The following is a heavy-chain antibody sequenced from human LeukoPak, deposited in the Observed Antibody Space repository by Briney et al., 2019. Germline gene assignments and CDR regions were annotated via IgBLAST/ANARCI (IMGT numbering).Heavy chain of an antibody. D-gene: IGHD3-22*01. V-gene: IGHV3-66*01. CDR3: ARGPDYYDSSGPPLDI. CDR1: GFTVSSNH. CDR2: IYSGGST. J-gene: IGHJ3*02. Sequence: GGSLRLSCAASGFTVSSNHMSWVRQAPGKGLEWVSVIYSGGSTYYADSVKGRFTISRDNSKNTLYLQMNSLRAEDTAVYYCARGPDYYDSSGPPLDIWGQGTMVTVSS.